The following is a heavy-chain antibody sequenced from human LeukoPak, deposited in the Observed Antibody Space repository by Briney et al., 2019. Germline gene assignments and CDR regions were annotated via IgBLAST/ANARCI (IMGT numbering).Heavy chain of an antibody. CDR2: ISSSGSTI. J-gene: IGHJ6*04. D-gene: IGHD3-10*02. Sequence: PGGSLRLSCAASGFTFSSYEMNWVRQAPGNELEWVSYISSSGSTIYYADSVKGRFSISRDNAKNSLYLQMNSLRAEDTAVYYCAELGITMIGGVWGKGPTVTISS. V-gene: IGHV3-48*03. CDR1: GFTFSSYE. CDR3: AELGITMIGGV.